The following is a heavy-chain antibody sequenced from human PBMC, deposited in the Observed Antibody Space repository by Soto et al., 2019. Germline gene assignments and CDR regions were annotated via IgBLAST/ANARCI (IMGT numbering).Heavy chain of an antibody. V-gene: IGHV3-23*01. D-gene: IGHD4-17*01. Sequence: PSETLSLTCAVSGGSISSSNWWSWVRQAPGKGLEWVSAISGSGGSTYYADSVKGRFTISRDNSKNTLYLQMNSLRAEDTAVYYCAKPTTVVYYFDYWGQGTLVTVYS. CDR2: ISGSGGST. CDR3: AKPTTVVYYFDY. CDR1: GGSISSSN. J-gene: IGHJ4*02.